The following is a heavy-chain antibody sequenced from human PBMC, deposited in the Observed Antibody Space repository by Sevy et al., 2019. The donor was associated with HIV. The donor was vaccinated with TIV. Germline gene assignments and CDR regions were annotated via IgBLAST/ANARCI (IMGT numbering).Heavy chain of an antibody. V-gene: IGHV3-30*03. J-gene: IGHJ6*02. Sequence: GGSLRLSCAASALTFTRYAFHWVRQAPGKGPEWLGVISYEGSNIYYGPSVKGRFTISRDNSKNTLYLQMNDMRTEDTAVYYCASGLGYCSGGSCYSVRRTYYYGMDVWGQGTTVTVSS. CDR1: ALTFTRYA. CDR3: ASGLGYCSGGSCYSVRRTYYYGMDV. D-gene: IGHD2-15*01. CDR2: ISYEGSNI.